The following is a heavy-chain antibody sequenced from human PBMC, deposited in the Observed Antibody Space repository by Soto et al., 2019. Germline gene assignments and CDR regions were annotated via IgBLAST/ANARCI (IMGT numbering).Heavy chain of an antibody. J-gene: IGHJ5*02. Sequence: GASVKVSCKVSGYTLTELSMHWVRQAPGKGLEWMGGFDPEDGETIYAQKFQGRVTMTEDTSTDTAYMELSSLRSEDTAVYYCATSESYGSGRPRYNWFDPWGQGTLVTVSS. V-gene: IGHV1-24*01. CDR1: GYTLTELS. CDR3: ATSESYGSGRPRYNWFDP. CDR2: FDPEDGET. D-gene: IGHD3-10*01.